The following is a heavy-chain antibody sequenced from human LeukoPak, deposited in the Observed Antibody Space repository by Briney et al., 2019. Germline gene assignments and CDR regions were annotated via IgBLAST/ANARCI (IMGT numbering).Heavy chain of an antibody. CDR2: IYTSGST. D-gene: IGHD3-9*01. V-gene: IGHV4-4*07. Sequence: SETLSLTCTVSGGSISSYYWSWIRQPAGKGLEWIRRIYTSGSTNDNPSLKSRVTMSVGTSKNQFSLKLSSVTAADTAVYYCARHLFYDILTGYYLHYYGMDVWGQGTMVTVSS. J-gene: IGHJ6*02. CDR1: GGSISSYY. CDR3: ARHLFYDILTGYYLHYYGMDV.